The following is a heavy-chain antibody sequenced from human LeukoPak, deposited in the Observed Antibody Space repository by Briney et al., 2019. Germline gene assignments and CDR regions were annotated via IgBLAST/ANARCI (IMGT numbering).Heavy chain of an antibody. CDR2: ISWNSGSI. Sequence: PGRSLRLSCAASGFTFDDYAMHWVRQAPGKGLEWVSGISWNSGSIGYADSVKGRFTISRDNAKNYLYLEMNSLRAEDTGLYYCAKDIGLNWTPDNWFDPWGQGTLVTVSS. J-gene: IGHJ5*02. D-gene: IGHD3/OR15-3a*01. CDR3: AKDIGLNWTPDNWFDP. CDR1: GFTFDDYA. V-gene: IGHV3-9*01.